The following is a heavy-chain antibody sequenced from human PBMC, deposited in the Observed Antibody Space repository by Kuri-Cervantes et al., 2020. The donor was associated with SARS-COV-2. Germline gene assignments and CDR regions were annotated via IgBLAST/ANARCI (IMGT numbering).Heavy chain of an antibody. CDR1: GYTFTSYG. CDR3: AREVSSSVFVSDAFDI. J-gene: IGHJ3*02. Sequence: ASVKVSCKASGYTFTSYGISWVRQAPGQGLEWMGWISAYNGNTNYAQKLQGRVTMTTDTSTSTAYMELRSLRSEDTAVYYCAREVSSSVFVSDAFDIWGQGTMVTVSS. V-gene: IGHV1-18*01. D-gene: IGHD6-6*01. CDR2: ISAYNGNT.